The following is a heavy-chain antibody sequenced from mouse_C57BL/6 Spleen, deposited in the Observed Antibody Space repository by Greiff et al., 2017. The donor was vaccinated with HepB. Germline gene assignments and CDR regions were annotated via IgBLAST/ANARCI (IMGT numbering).Heavy chain of an antibody. D-gene: IGHD1-1*01. CDR3: TRDYYGSSYYFDY. CDR1: GFNIKDYY. CDR2: IDPEDGDT. Sequence: EVQLQHSGAELVRPGASVKLSCTASGFNIKDYYMHWVKQRPEQGLEWIGRIDPEDGDTEYAPKFQGKATMTADTSANTAYLQLSSLTSEDTAVYYCTRDYYGSSYYFDYWGQGTTLTVSS. V-gene: IGHV14-1*01. J-gene: IGHJ2*01.